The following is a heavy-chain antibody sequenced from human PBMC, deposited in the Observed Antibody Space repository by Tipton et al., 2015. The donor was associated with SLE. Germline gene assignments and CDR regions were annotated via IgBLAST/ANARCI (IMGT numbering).Heavy chain of an antibody. CDR1: GGSISSSSYY. Sequence: LRLSCTVSGGSISSSSYYWGWIRQPPGKGLEWIGSIYGGGGTHYNPSLMSRVTISVDTSKNQFSLRLSSVTAADTAVYYCARHGYEEYFDYWGQGTLVTVSS. CDR2: IYGGGGT. CDR3: ARHGYEEYFDY. V-gene: IGHV4-39*07. D-gene: IGHD5-18*01. J-gene: IGHJ4*02.